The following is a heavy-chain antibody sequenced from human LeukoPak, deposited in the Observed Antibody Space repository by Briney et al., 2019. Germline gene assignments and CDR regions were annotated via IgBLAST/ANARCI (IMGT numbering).Heavy chain of an antibody. J-gene: IGHJ3*02. CDR1: GGTFSSYA. CDR2: IIPILGIA. D-gene: IGHD2-21*01. Sequence: SVKVSCKASGGTFSSYAISWVRQAPGQGLEWMGRIIPILGIANYAQKFQGRVTITADKSTSTAYMELSSLRSEDTAVYYCARDRLAYCVGASTPGVFNIGGKGKMVTFSS. V-gene: IGHV1-69*04. CDR3: ARDRLAYCVGASTPGVFNI.